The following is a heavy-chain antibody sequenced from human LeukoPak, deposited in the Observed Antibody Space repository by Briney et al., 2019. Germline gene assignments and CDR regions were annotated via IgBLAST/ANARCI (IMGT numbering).Heavy chain of an antibody. CDR1: GFSFSSYA. CDR3: ATRGYSGDDAPRDAFDI. D-gene: IGHD5-12*01. J-gene: IGHJ3*02. V-gene: IGHV3-23*01. CDR2: ISYSGGST. Sequence: GGSLRLSCAASGFSFSSYAMNWVRQAPGKGLEWVSGISYSGGSTYSADSVKGRFTISRDNSKNTLFLQMNRLRAEDTAIYYCATRGYSGDDAPRDAFDIWGQGTMVTVSS.